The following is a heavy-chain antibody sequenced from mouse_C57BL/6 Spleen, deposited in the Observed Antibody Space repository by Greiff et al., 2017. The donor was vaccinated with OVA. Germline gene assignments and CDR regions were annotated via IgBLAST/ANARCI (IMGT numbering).Heavy chain of an antibody. D-gene: IGHD3-1*01. V-gene: IGHV14-1*01. J-gene: IGHJ2*01. CDR3: TTERVRRATSDY. Sequence: VQLQQSGAELVRPGASVKLSCTASGFNIKDYYMHWVKQRPEQGLEWIGRIDPEDGDTEYAPKFQGKATMTADTSSNTAYLQLSSLTSEDTAVYYCTTERVRRATSDYWGQGTTLTVSS. CDR1: GFNIKDYY. CDR2: IDPEDGDT.